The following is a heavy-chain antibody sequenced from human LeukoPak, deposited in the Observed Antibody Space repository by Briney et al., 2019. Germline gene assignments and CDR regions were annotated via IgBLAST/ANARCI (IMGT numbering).Heavy chain of an antibody. Sequence: SETLSLTCAVYGGSFSGYYWSWIRQPPGKGLEWIGEINHSGSTNYNPSLKSRVTISVDTSKNQFSLKLSSVTAADTAVYYCARGPTYYDSSGYPTIYYYMDVWGKGTTVT. V-gene: IGHV4-34*01. J-gene: IGHJ6*03. D-gene: IGHD3-22*01. CDR3: ARGPTYYDSSGYPTIYYYMDV. CDR2: INHSGST. CDR1: GGSFSGYY.